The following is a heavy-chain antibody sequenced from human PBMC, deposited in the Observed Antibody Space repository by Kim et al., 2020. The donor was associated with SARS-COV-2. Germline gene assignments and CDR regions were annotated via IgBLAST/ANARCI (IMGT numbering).Heavy chain of an antibody. CDR2: ISAYNGNT. Sequence: ASVKVSCKASGYTFTSYGISWVRQAPGQGLEWMGWISAYNGNTNYAQKLQGRVTMTTDTSTSTAYMELRSLRSDDTAVYYCARMGERMDYGGNSGWFNPWGQGTLVTVSS. CDR3: ARMGERMDYGGNSGWFNP. V-gene: IGHV1-18*01. J-gene: IGHJ5*02. D-gene: IGHD4-17*01. CDR1: GYTFTSYG.